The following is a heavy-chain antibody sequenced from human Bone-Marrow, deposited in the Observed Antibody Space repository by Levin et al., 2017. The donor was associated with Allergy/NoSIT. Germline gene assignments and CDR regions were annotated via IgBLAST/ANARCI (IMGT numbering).Heavy chain of an antibody. V-gene: IGHV3-48*02. CDR1: GFTFSSYS. CDR2: ISAGGSSM. D-gene: IGHD3-22*01. Sequence: PGGSLRLSCAASGFTFSSYSMNWVRQAPGKGLEWVSHISAGGSSMYYTDSVRGRFTISRDNAKNSLYLQMSGLGDEDTAVYYCARDTDYHDSSGYYHGVTDYWGQGTLVTVSS. J-gene: IGHJ4*02. CDR3: ARDTDYHDSSGYYHGVTDY.